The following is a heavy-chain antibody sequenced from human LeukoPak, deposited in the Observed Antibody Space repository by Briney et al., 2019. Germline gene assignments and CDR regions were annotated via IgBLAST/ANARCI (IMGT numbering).Heavy chain of an antibody. V-gene: IGHV3-30*02. CDR1: GFTFSSYG. CDR2: IRYDGSNK. Sequence: GGSLRLSCAASGFTFSSYGMHWVRQAPGKGLEWVAFIRYDGSNKYYADSVKGRFTISRDNSKNTLYLQMSSLRAEDTAVYYCAKDAASASDAFDIWGQGTMVTVSS. CDR3: AKDAASASDAFDI. J-gene: IGHJ3*02. D-gene: IGHD6-25*01.